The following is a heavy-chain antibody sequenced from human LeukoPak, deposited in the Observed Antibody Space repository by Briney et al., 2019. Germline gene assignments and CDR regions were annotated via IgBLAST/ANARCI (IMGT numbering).Heavy chain of an antibody. D-gene: IGHD4-17*01. CDR2: IYYSGST. J-gene: IGHJ4*02. CDR3: ARRQYGLAFDY. V-gene: IGHV4-39*01. CDR1: GGSISRSSYY. Sequence: SETLALTCTVSGGSISRSSYYWGWVRQPPGKGLDWIGSIYYSGSTYYNPSLKSRVTISADTSKNQFSLKLSSVTAADTAVYYCARRQYGLAFDYWGQGTLVTVSS.